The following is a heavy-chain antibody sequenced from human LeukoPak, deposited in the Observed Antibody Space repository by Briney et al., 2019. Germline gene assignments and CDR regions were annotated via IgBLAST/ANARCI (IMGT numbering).Heavy chain of an antibody. CDR2: IGISSGNT. CDR1: GFTFSSAW. Sequence: GGSLRLSCAASGFTFSSAWMSWVRQAPGKGLEWISYIGISSGNTKYADSVKGRFTISADNAKNSLYLQMNSLRVEDTAVYYCARDHNYALDNWGQGTLVSVSS. V-gene: IGHV3-11*06. J-gene: IGHJ4*02. D-gene: IGHD2-2*01. CDR3: ARDHNYALDN.